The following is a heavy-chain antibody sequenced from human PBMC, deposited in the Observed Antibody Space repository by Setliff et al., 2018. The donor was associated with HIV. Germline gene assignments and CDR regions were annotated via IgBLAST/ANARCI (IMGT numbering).Heavy chain of an antibody. D-gene: IGHD6-19*01. CDR2: IDWDDDK. CDR3: ARIFKSSLRVAGTVEDGFDP. Sequence: SGPTLVNPTQTLTLTCTFSGFSLSTSGMCVSWIRQPPGKALEWLARIDWDDDKYYSTSLKTRLTISKDTSKNQVVLTMTNMDPVDTDTYYCARIFKSSLRVAGTVEDGFDPWGQGTLVTVSS. J-gene: IGHJ5*02. V-gene: IGHV2-70*11. CDR1: GFSLSTSGMC.